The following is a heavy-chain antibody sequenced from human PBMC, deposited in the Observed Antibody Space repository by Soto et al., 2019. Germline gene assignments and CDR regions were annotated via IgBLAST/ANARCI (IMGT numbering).Heavy chain of an antibody. CDR3: ARDPFYTGSNLQVGYFDS. CDR2: ISAYNGNT. CDR1: GYTFTSYG. J-gene: IGHJ4*02. D-gene: IGHD1-26*01. Sequence: ASVKVSCKASGYTFTSYGISWVRQAPGQGLEWMGWISAYNGNTNYAQKLQGRVTMTTDTSTSTAYMELRSLRSDDTAVYYCARDPFYTGSNLQVGYFDSWGQGTPVTVSS. V-gene: IGHV1-18*04.